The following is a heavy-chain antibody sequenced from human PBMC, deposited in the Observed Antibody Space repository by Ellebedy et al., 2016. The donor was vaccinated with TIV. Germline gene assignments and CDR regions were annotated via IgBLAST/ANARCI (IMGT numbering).Heavy chain of an antibody. CDR2: TYYRSKWYN. CDR3: ARGVWGDPNWYFDL. J-gene: IGHJ2*01. CDR1: GDSVSSNSAA. V-gene: IGHV6-1*01. D-gene: IGHD3-16*01. Sequence: SQTLSLTXXISGDSVSSNSAAWNWIRQSPSRGLEWLGRTYYRSKWYNDYAVSVKSRITINPDTSKNQFSLQLNSVTPEDTAVYYCARGVWGDPNWYFDLWGRGTLVTVSS.